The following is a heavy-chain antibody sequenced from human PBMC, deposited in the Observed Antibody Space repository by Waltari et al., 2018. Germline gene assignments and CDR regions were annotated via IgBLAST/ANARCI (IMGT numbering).Heavy chain of an antibody. CDR3: ARVVAAIGVPDY. V-gene: IGHV5-51*03. D-gene: IGHD2-15*01. Sequence: EVQLVQSGAEVKKPGESLKISCKGSGHSFSNYWIAWVRQMPGKGLEWMGIIYPGDSDTRYSPSCQGQVTIAADKAISAAYLQWSGLRASDSAMYYCARVVAAIGVPDYWGQGTQVTVSS. J-gene: IGHJ4*02. CDR1: GHSFSNYW. CDR2: IYPGDSDT.